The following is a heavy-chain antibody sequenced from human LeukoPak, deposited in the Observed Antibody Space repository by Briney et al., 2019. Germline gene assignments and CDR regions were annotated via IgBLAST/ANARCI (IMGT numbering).Heavy chain of an antibody. J-gene: IGHJ4*02. CDR1: GGTFSSYA. D-gene: IGHD3-22*01. CDR2: IIPIFGTA. CDR3: ARYYYDSSGYYYYFDY. Sequence: SVKVSCKASGGTFSSYAISWVRQAPGQGLEWMGGIIPIFGTANYAQKFQGRVTITADESTSTAYMELSSLKSEDTAVYYCARYYYDSSGYYYYFDYWGQGTLVTVSS. V-gene: IGHV1-69*13.